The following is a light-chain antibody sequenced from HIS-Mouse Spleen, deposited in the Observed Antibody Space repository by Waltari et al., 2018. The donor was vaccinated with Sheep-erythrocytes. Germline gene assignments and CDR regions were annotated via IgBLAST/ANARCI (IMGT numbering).Light chain of an antibody. CDR1: QSVLYSSNNQNY. CDR2: WAS. V-gene: IGKV4-1*01. CDR3: QQYYSTLT. J-gene: IGKJ4*01. Sequence: DIEMTEAPDSLAVSLGERATSTCKSSQSVLYSSNNQNYLAWYQQKPGQPPKLLIYWASTRESGVPDRFSGSGSGTDFTLTISSLQAEDVAVYYCQQYYSTLTFGGGTKVEIK.